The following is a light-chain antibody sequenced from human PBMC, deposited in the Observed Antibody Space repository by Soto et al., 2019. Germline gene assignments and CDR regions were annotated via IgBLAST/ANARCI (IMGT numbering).Light chain of an antibody. Sequence: DVVMTQSPLSLPVTPGEPASIPARLSQSFLLRNEYNYWDWYLQKPGQSPQLLIYLGSNRASGVPDRFSGSGSGTDFTLKISRVEAEDVGVYYCMEALETPWTFGQGTKVEIK. J-gene: IGKJ1*01. CDR1: QSFLLRNEYNY. CDR2: LGS. V-gene: IGKV2-28*01. CDR3: MEALETPWT.